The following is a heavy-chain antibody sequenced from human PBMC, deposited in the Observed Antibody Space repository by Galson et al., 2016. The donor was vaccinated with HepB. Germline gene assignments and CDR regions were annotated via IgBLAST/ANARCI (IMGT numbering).Heavy chain of an antibody. D-gene: IGHD2-15*01. J-gene: IGHJ4*02. V-gene: IGHV3-23*01. Sequence: SLRLSCAASGFTFNNYAMSWVRQAPGKGLEWVSGISGSGGSTYYADSVRGRFTISRDNSKNPLYLQMNSLRAEDTAVYYCAKMERAAFVHPRLVDYWGQGTLVTVSS. CDR3: AKMERAAFVHPRLVDY. CDR2: ISGSGGST. CDR1: GFTFNNYA.